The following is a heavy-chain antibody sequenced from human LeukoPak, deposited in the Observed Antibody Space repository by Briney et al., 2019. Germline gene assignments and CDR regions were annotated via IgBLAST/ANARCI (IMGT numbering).Heavy chain of an antibody. CDR1: GFTFSDYY. D-gene: IGHD3-3*01. CDR3: AREEFDFWSGYLNWFDP. J-gene: IGHJ5*02. CDR2: ISSSGSTI. Sequence: GGSLRLSCAASGFTFSDYYMSWIRQAPGKGLEWVSYISSSGSTIYYAGSVKGRFTISRDNAKNSLYLQMNSLRAEDTAVYYCAREEFDFWSGYLNWFDPWGQGTLVTVSS. V-gene: IGHV3-11*01.